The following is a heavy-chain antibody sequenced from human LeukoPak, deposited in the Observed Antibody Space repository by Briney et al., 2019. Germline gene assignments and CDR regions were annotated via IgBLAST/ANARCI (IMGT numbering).Heavy chain of an antibody. V-gene: IGHV1-2*02. D-gene: IGHD1-14*01. CDR1: GFTFSDHY. Sequence: GASVKVSCKSSGFTFSDHYIHWVRQAPGQGLEWMAYISPHSTARSSAEKFQGRVTLTRDTSMSTVYMELIGLTSDDTAVYYCARGGIDMLTKDFDSWGQGTLVTVSS. CDR2: ISPHSTAR. J-gene: IGHJ4*02. CDR3: ARGGIDMLTKDFDS.